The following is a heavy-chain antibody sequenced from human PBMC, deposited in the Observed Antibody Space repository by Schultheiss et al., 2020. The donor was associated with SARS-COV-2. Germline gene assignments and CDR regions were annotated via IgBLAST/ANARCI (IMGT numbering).Heavy chain of an antibody. D-gene: IGHD1-7*01. J-gene: IGHJ6*02. CDR2: ISSNGGST. CDR3: AREGPLTGTTKGMDV. Sequence: GSLRLSCAASGFTFSSYAMHWVRQAPGKGLEYVSAISSNGGSTYYANSVKGRFTISRDNSKNTLYLQMGSLRAEDMAVYYCAREGPLTGTTKGMDVWGQGTTVTVSS. V-gene: IGHV3-64*01. CDR1: GFTFSSYA.